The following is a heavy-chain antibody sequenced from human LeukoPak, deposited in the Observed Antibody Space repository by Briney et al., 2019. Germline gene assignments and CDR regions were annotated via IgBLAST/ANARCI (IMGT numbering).Heavy chain of an antibody. CDR3: AKDRGSYYYDSFQH. V-gene: IGHV1-2*02. Sequence: ASVKVSCKASGYTFTDYYMHWVRQAPGQGLEWMGWINPNSGGTNYAQKFQGRVTMTRDTSISTAYMELSRLRSDDTAVYYCAKDRGSYYYDSFQHWGQGTLVTVSS. CDR1: GYTFTDYY. D-gene: IGHD3-22*01. CDR2: INPNSGGT. J-gene: IGHJ1*01.